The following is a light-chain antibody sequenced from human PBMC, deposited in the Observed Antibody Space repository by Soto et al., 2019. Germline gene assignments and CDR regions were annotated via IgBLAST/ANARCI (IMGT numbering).Light chain of an antibody. CDR2: DAS. CDR3: QQYNSNPRT. Sequence: DIPMTQSPSTLSASVGDRVTITCRASQSISSWLAWYQQKPGKAPKLLIYDASSLESGVPSRFSGSGSGTEFPLTISSRQPDDFATYYCQQYNSNPRTFGQGTKVEIK. J-gene: IGKJ1*01. V-gene: IGKV1-5*01. CDR1: QSISSW.